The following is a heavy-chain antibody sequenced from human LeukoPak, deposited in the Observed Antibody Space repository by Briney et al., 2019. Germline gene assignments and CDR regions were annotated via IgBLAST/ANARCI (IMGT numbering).Heavy chain of an antibody. CDR2: ISSSSTI. CDR1: GFTFTTYA. J-gene: IGHJ4*02. V-gene: IGHV3-48*01. Sequence: GGSLRLSCAASGFTFTTYAMSWVRQAPGKGLEWVSYISSSSTIYYADSVKGRFTISRDNAKNSLYLQMNSLRAEDTAVYYCARVASSGYYYFDYWGQGTLVTVSS. CDR3: ARVASSGYYYFDY. D-gene: IGHD3-22*01.